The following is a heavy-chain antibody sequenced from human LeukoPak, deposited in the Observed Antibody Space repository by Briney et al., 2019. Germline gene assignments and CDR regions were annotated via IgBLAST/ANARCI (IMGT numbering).Heavy chain of an antibody. CDR1: GFTFSNAW. Sequence: SGGSLRLSCAASGFTFSNAWMSWIRQPPGKGLEWIGEINHSGSTNYNPSLKSRVTISVDTSKNQFSLKLSSVTAADTAVYYCAKLGRYCTNGVCQVQYFQHWGQGTLVTVSS. CDR3: AKLGRYCTNGVCQVQYFQH. CDR2: INHSGST. J-gene: IGHJ1*01. V-gene: IGHV4-34*08. D-gene: IGHD2-8*01.